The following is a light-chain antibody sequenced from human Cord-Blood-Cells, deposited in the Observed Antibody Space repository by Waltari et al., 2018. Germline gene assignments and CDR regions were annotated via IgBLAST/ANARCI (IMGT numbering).Light chain of an antibody. CDR3: CSYAGSSTVV. V-gene: IGLV2-23*01. CDR2: EGS. Sequence: QSALTQPASVSRSPGQSITISCTGTRSAVGRYQLVSWYQQHPGKAPKLMIYEGSKRPSGVSNRFSVSKSGNTASLTISGLQAEDEADYYCCSYAGSSTVVFGGGTKLTVL. CDR1: RSAVGRYQL. J-gene: IGLJ2*01.